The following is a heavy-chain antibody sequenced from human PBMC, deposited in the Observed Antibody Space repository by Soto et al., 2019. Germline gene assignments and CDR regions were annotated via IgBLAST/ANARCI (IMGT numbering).Heavy chain of an antibody. CDR2: IDWDDDK. J-gene: IGHJ4*02. D-gene: IGHD5-18*01. Sequence: GSGPTLVNPTQTLTLTCTFSGFSLSTSGMCVSWIRQPPGKALEWLALIDWDDDKYYSTSLKTRLTISKDTSKNQVVLTMTNMDPVDTATYYCARICGGYGYGNTIFAFWGQGTLVPVSS. CDR1: GFSLSTSGMC. CDR3: ARICGGYGYGNTIFAF. V-gene: IGHV2-70*13.